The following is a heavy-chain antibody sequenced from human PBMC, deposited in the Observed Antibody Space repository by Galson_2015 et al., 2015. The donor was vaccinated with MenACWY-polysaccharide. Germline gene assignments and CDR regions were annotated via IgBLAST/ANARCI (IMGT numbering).Heavy chain of an antibody. CDR1: GFPFSDSW. J-gene: IGHJ4*02. Sequence: SLRLSCAASGFPFSDSWMTWIRQAPGKGLEWVATIKQSGSEKYYVDSVEGRFTVSRDNAKNSLYLQMNSLRAEDTAVYYCARARSRSGYFAFDFWGQGTLVTVSP. CDR3: ARARSRSGYFAFDF. V-gene: IGHV3-7*01. D-gene: IGHD3-3*01. CDR2: IKQSGSEK.